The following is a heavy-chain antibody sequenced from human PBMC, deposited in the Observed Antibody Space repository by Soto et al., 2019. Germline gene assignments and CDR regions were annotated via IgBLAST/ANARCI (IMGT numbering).Heavy chain of an antibody. Sequence: ASVKVSCKASGYTFTSYGISWVRQAPGQGLEWMGWIIAYIGKANYAQKFQGRVTMTADTSTSTAYVELSSLRSEDTAVYYCGVVVPALWGQGTLVTVSS. D-gene: IGHD2-2*01. CDR2: IIAYIGKA. J-gene: IGHJ4*02. V-gene: IGHV1-18*01. CDR3: GVVVPAL. CDR1: GYTFTSYG.